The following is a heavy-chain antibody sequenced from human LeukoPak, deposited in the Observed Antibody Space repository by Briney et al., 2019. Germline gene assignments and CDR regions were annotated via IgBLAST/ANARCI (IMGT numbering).Heavy chain of an antibody. J-gene: IGHJ4*02. Sequence: SGPTLVNPTQTLTLTCTFSGFSLNASGMCVSWIRQPPGKAREWLARIDWDDDTYYSTSLNTRLTISKDTSKNQVVLTMTNMDPVDTATYYCARMNRGNYFDYWGQGTLVTVSS. V-gene: IGHV2-70*11. D-gene: IGHD7-27*01. CDR1: GFSLNASGMC. CDR3: ARMNRGNYFDY. CDR2: IDWDDDT.